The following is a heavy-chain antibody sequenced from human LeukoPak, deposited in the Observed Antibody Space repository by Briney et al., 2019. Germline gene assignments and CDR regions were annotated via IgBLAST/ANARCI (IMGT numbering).Heavy chain of an antibody. V-gene: IGHV3-23*01. Sequence: GGSLRLSCAASGFSFNNYAMVWVHQTPGKGLEWVSVISAGNDIVYADSVKGRFTISRDNSKNTLYLQMNSLRAEDTAVYYCTRDEVLCTSINCYVPYGMDAWGQGTTVSVSS. CDR1: GFSFNNYA. D-gene: IGHD2-2*01. J-gene: IGHJ6*02. CDR3: TRDEVLCTSINCYVPYGMDA. CDR2: ISAGNDI.